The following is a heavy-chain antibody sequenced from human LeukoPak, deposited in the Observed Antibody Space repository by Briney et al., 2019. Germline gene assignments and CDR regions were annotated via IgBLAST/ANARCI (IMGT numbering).Heavy chain of an antibody. Sequence: GGSLRLSCAASGFTFSSYAMSWVRQAPGKGLEWVSAISGSGGSTYYADSVKGRFTISRDNAKNSLYLQMNSLRAEDTAVYYCARDRRKAQTQPGSGDISTNWFDPWGQGTLVTVSS. D-gene: IGHD2-21*01. V-gene: IGHV3-23*01. J-gene: IGHJ5*02. CDR2: ISGSGGST. CDR1: GFTFSSYA. CDR3: ARDRRKAQTQPGSGDISTNWFDP.